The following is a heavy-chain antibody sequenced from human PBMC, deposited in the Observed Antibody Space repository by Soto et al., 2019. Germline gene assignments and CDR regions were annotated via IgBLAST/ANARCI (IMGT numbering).Heavy chain of an antibody. Sequence: SETLSLTCTASGGSISTYYRSWTRQPPRKGLEWIGYINYSGSTNYNPTLKSRVSISVETSKNQFSLKLSSVTPATTAAYYCGRERGFWSGYCEGYGMDVWGQGTTVTVSS. CDR3: GRERGFWSGYCEGYGMDV. CDR1: GGSISTYY. V-gene: IGHV4-59*01. J-gene: IGHJ6*02. D-gene: IGHD3-3*01. CDR2: INYSGST.